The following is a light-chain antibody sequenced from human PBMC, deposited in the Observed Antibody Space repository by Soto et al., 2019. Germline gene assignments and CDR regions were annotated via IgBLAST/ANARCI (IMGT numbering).Light chain of an antibody. V-gene: IGLV2-8*01. CDR2: EVS. CDR3: TSHAGSNNYV. Sequence: LTQPPSTSGSPGHSGTISSTGTRSDVGGYNYVSWYQGHPGKAPKLIISEVSKRPSGVPDRFSGSTSGNTASLTVSGLQAEDEADYYCTSHAGSNNYVFGTGTKVTVL. J-gene: IGLJ1*01. CDR1: RSDVGGYNY.